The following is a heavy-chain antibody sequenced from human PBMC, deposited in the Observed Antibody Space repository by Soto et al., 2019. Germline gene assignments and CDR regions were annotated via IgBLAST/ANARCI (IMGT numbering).Heavy chain of an antibody. CDR1: GFTFTSSA. CDR3: AKSSSWYPQHYYYYGMDV. CDR2: IVVGSGNT. D-gene: IGHD6-13*01. V-gene: IGHV1-58*02. J-gene: IGHJ6*02. Sequence: ASVKVSCKASGFTFTSSAMQWVRQARGQRLEWIGWIVVGSGNTNYAQKLQGRDTMTTDTSTSTAYMELRSLRSDDTAVYYCAKSSSWYPQHYYYYGMDVWGQGTTVTVSS.